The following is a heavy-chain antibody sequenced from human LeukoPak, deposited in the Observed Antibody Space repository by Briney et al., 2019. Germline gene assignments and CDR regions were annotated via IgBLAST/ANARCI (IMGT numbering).Heavy chain of an antibody. CDR1: GYTFARYY. CDR2: INPSGGST. J-gene: IGHJ5*02. Sequence: GASVKVSCKASGYTFARYYIHLVRQAPGQELEWMGIINPSGGSTRYAQKFQGRVTMTRDTSTSTVYMELRSLRSDDTAVYYCARGGYYDSSGSFDPWGQGTLVTVSS. D-gene: IGHD3-22*01. V-gene: IGHV1-46*01. CDR3: ARGGYYDSSGSFDP.